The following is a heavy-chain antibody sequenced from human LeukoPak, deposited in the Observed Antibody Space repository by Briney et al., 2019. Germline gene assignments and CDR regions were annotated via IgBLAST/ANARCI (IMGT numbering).Heavy chain of an antibody. V-gene: IGHV4-34*01. J-gene: IGHJ3*02. Sequence: SETLSLTCAVYGGSFSAYYWSWIRQPPGKGLEWIGEINHSGSTNYNPSLKSRVTISVDTSKNQFSLKLSSVTAADTAVYYCARPSRGLARAFDIWGQGTMVTVSS. D-gene: IGHD3/OR15-3a*01. CDR2: INHSGST. CDR1: GGSFSAYY. CDR3: ARPSRGLARAFDI.